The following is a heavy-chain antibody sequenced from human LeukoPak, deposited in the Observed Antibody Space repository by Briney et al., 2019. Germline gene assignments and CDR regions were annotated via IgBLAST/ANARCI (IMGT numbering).Heavy chain of an antibody. CDR2: IKGDERST. V-gene: IGHV3-74*01. Sequence: PGGSLRLSCAASGFTFSSYWLHWVRQAPGKGLVWVSRIKGDERSTNYADSVKGRFTISRDISRNTLFLQMNSLRTEDAAVYYCARDCDTSGYYYCGMDVWGQGTTVAVSS. D-gene: IGHD3-22*01. J-gene: IGHJ6*02. CDR1: GFTFSSYW. CDR3: ARDCDTSGYYYCGMDV.